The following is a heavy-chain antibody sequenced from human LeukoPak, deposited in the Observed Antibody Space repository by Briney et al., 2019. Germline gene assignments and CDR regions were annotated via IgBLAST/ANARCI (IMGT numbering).Heavy chain of an antibody. Sequence: GGSLRLSCAASGFTFSSYWMSWVRQAPGKGLEWVANIKQDGSEKYYVDSVKGRFTISRDNAKNSLYLQMNSLRAEDTAVYYCARAVKGYYDPYYFYYMDVWGKGTTVTISS. CDR2: IKQDGSEK. V-gene: IGHV3-7*01. CDR1: GFTFSSYW. J-gene: IGHJ6*03. D-gene: IGHD3-22*01. CDR3: ARAVKGYYDPYYFYYMDV.